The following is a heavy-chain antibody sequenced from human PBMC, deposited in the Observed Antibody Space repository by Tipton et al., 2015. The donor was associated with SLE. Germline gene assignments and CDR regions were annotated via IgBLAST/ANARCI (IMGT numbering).Heavy chain of an antibody. V-gene: IGHV3-30*04. D-gene: IGHD6-13*01. CDR1: GFTFSSYA. CDR3: ARVYSSSWYGLLGY. J-gene: IGHJ4*02. CDR2: ISYDGSNK. Sequence: SLRLSCAASGFTFSSYAMHWVRQAPGKGLEWVAVISYDGSNKYYADSVKGRFTISRDNSKNTLYLQMNSLRAEDTAVYYCARVYSSSWYGLLGYWGQGTLVTVSS.